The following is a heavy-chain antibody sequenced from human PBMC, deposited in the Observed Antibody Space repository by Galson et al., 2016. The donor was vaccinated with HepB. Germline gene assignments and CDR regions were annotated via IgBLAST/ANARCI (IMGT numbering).Heavy chain of an antibody. CDR3: ARASTWIPSLDY. CDR2: ISGSRSYI. CDR1: GFTLSTRYN. D-gene: IGHD5-12*01. J-gene: IGHJ4*02. V-gene: IGHV3-21*06. Sequence: SLRLSCAAFGFTLSTRYNMNWVCQAPGKGLEWVASISGSRSYIIYADSVKGRFTISRDDAKNSLYLQMDSLRVEDTAVYYCARASTWIPSLDYWGQGSLVTVSS.